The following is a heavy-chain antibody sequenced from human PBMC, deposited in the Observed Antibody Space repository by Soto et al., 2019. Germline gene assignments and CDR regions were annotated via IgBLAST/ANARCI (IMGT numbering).Heavy chain of an antibody. Sequence: QVQLVQSGAEVKKPGSSVKVSCKASGGTFSSYAISWVRQAPGQGLEWMGGIIPIFGTANYAQKFQGRVTITADVSTSTAYMELSSLRSEDTAVYYCARCVAATPSVIYYYYYGMDVWGQGTTVTVSS. CDR3: ARCVAATPSVIYYYYYGMDV. CDR2: IIPIFGTA. J-gene: IGHJ6*02. V-gene: IGHV1-69*12. CDR1: GGTFSSYA. D-gene: IGHD2-15*01.